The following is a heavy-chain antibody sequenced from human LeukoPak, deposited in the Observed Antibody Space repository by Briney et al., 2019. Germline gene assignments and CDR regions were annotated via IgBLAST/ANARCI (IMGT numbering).Heavy chain of an antibody. CDR3: ARLNPWYSSSSYFDY. Sequence: PSETLSLTCAVYGGSFSGYYWSWIRQPPGKGLEWIREINHSGSTNYNPSLKSRVTISVDTSKNQFSLKLSSVTAADTAVYYCARLNPWYSSSSYFDYWGQGTLVTVSS. V-gene: IGHV4-34*01. D-gene: IGHD6-6*01. CDR2: INHSGST. J-gene: IGHJ4*02. CDR1: GGSFSGYY.